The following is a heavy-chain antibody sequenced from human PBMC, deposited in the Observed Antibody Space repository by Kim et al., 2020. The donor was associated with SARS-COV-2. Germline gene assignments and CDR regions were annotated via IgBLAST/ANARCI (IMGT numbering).Heavy chain of an antibody. D-gene: IGHD5-12*01. V-gene: IGHV4-59*08. Sequence: PSLKSRVTISVDTSKNPFSLKLSSVTAADTAVYFCARHSRYSGYRDPFEIWGQGTMVTVSS. CDR3: ARHSRYSGYRDPFEI. J-gene: IGHJ3*02.